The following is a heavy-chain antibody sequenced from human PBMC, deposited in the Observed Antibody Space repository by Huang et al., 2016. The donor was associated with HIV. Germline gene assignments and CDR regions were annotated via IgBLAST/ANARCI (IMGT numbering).Heavy chain of an antibody. D-gene: IGHD3-3*01. J-gene: IGHJ4*02. V-gene: IGHV4-39*01. CDR3: ARDIAIFGDPLDS. CDR1: GVSGTRSPWY. Sequence: QPRLQESGPGLVKPSETLSLTCTVSGVSGTRSPWYWVWVRQSPGKGLEWIASINYDGGTYYKSSLKSRLTTALDTSKNQFSLKLTSVTAADTAVYFCARDIAIFGDPLDSWGQGTAVTVSS. CDR2: INYDGGT.